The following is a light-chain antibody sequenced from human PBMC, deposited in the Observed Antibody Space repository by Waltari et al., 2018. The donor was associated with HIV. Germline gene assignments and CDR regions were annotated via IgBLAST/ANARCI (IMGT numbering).Light chain of an antibody. Sequence: DIVLTQSPVSMSLSPGDSATLSCRASQSVSSNYLAWYQQTPGQAPRLLIYGASNRATGIPERFSGSGSGTDFTLTISRLEPEDFAVYYCQQYGTTPWTFGQGTKVEV. CDR3: QQYGTTPWT. CDR2: GAS. J-gene: IGKJ1*01. CDR1: QSVSSNY. V-gene: IGKV3-20*01.